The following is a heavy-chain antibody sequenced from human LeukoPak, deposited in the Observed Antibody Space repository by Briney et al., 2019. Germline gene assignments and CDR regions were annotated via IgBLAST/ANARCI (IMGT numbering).Heavy chain of an antibody. D-gene: IGHD6-13*01. CDR3: ATTGGESSSWYVLDY. Sequence: ASVKVSCKASGYTFTIYDFHWVRQATAQGLEWVGWMNPNSGNTGYAQKFQGTVTMTRDTSISTAYMELSSPRSEDTAVYYCATTGGESSSWYVLDYWGQGTLVTVSS. CDR1: GYTFTIYD. V-gene: IGHV1-8*01. J-gene: IGHJ4*02. CDR2: MNPNSGNT.